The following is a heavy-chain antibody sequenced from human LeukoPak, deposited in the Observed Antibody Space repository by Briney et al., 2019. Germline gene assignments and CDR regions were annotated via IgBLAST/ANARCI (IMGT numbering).Heavy chain of an antibody. V-gene: IGHV1-2*06. CDR3: AGQKDPRPIDY. Sequence: GAPVKVSCKASGYTFTGYYMHWVRQAPGQGLEWMGRINPRDGETNFAQKFQGRVTMTRDTSISTAYMELSELRSDDTAVYYCAGQKDPRPIDYWGQGTLITVSS. CDR1: GYTFTGYY. J-gene: IGHJ4*02. CDR2: INPRDGET.